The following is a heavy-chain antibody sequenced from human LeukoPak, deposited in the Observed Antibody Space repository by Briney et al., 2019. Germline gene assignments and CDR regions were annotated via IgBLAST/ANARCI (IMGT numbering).Heavy chain of an antibody. V-gene: IGHV4-39*01. CDR2: IYYSGST. CDR3: ARHRMYYYDSSGRGVADAFDI. Sequence: SETLSLTCTVSGGSISSSSYYWGWIRQPPGKGLEWIGSIYYSGSTYYNPSLKSRVTLSVDTSKNQLSLKLSSVTAADTAVYYCARHRMYYYDSSGRGVADAFDIWGQGTMVTVSS. J-gene: IGHJ3*02. D-gene: IGHD3-22*01. CDR1: GGSISSSSYY.